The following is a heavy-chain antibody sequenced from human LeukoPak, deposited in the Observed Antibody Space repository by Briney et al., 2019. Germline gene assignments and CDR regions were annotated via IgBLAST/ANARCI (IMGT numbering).Heavy chain of an antibody. Sequence: GGSLRLSCAASGFTFSSYAMHWVRQAPGKGLEWVSTIIDSGNSIYYADSAEGRFTISRDNSKNTLYLQMNSLRAGDTAVYYCAKDPIFSGSYGVFDYWGLGTLVTVSS. CDR3: AKDPIFSGSYGVFDY. CDR2: IIDSGNSI. D-gene: IGHD1-26*01. J-gene: IGHJ4*02. CDR1: GFTFSSYA. V-gene: IGHV3-23*01.